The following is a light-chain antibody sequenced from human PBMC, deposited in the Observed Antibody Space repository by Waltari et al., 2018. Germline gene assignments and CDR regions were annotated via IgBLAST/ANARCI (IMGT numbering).Light chain of an antibody. J-gene: IGKJ1*01. CDR2: KAS. Sequence: DIQMTQFPSTLSASVGDRLTITCRASQSINSWLAWYQQKPGKAPKLLIYKASRLESGVPSRLSGSGSGTEFTLTISSLQPDDFAVYYCQQYDTWPPWTFGQGTKVE. V-gene: IGKV1-5*03. CDR3: QQYDTWPPWT. CDR1: QSINSW.